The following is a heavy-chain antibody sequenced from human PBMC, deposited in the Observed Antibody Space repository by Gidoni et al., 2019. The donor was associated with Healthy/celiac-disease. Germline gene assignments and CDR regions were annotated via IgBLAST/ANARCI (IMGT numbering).Heavy chain of an antibody. CDR2: IIPILGIA. D-gene: IGHD5-12*01. CDR1: GGTFSSYT. Sequence: QVQLVQSGAEVTKPGSSVKVSCKASGGTFSSYTISWVRQAPGQGLEWMGRIIPILGIANYAQKFQGRVTITADKSTSTAYMELSSLRSEDTAVYYCARSGIVATNNWFDPWGQGTLVTVSS. V-gene: IGHV1-69*02. J-gene: IGHJ5*02. CDR3: ARSGIVATNNWFDP.